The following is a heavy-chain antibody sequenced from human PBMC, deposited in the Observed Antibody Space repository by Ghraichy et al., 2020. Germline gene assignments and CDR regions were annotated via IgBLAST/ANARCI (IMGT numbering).Heavy chain of an antibody. D-gene: IGHD5-18*01. Sequence: SETLSLTCAVYSGSFSDYCWSWIRQPPGKGLEWIGEIDHSGATNYNPSLKSRVTISVDTSKNQFSLTLSSVTAADTAVYYCARGRDTAMVTKGNWFDPWGQGTLVTVSS. CDR3: ARGRDTAMVTKGNWFDP. J-gene: IGHJ5*02. V-gene: IGHV4-34*01. CDR1: SGSFSDYC. CDR2: IDHSGAT.